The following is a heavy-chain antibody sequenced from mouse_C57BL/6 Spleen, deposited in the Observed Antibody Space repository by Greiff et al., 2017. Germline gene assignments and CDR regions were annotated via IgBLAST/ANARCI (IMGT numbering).Heavy chain of an antibody. J-gene: IGHJ3*01. V-gene: IGHV5-6*01. CDR1: GFTFSSYG. Sequence: EVHLVESGGDLVKPGGSLKLSCAASGFTFSSYGMSWVRQTPDKRLEWVATISSGGSYTYYPDSVKGRFTISRDNAKNTLYLQMSSLKSEDTAMYYCARRDGSSYGFAYWGQGTLVTVSA. CDR2: ISSGGSYT. D-gene: IGHD1-1*01. CDR3: ARRDGSSYGFAY.